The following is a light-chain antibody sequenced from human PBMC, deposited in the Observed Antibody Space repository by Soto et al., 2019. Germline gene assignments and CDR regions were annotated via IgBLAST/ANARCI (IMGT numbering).Light chain of an antibody. J-gene: IGKJ3*01. V-gene: IGKV3-11*01. Sequence: ETVLTQSPATLSLSPGERATLSCRASQSVSSHLAWYQQKRGQAPRLLIYDASSRASGIPARFSGSGSGTDFTLTISSLEPEDFATYYCQQYSHWPLTFGPGTKVDIK. CDR1: QSVSSH. CDR3: QQYSHWPLT. CDR2: DAS.